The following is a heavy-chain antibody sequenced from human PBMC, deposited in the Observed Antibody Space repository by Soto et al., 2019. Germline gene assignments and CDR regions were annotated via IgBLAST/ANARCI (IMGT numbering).Heavy chain of an antibody. CDR1: GFTFSDYY. CDR3: AREGILFPPHYYYYMDV. J-gene: IGHJ6*03. V-gene: IGHV3-11*01. CDR2: ISSSGSTI. Sequence: GGSLRLSCAASGFTFSDYYMSWIRQAPGKGLEWVSYISSSGSTIYYADSGKGRFTISRDNAKNSLYLQMNSLRAEDTAVYYCAREGILFPPHYYYYMDVWGKGTTVTVSS. D-gene: IGHD2-15*01.